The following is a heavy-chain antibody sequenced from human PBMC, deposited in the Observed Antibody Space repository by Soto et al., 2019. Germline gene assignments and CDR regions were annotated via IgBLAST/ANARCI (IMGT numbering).Heavy chain of an antibody. Sequence: SETLSLTCTVSGGSISSSSYYWGWIRQPPGKGLEWIGSIYYSGSTYYNPSLKSRVTISVDTSKNQFSLKLSSVTAADTAVYYCARLYGDNDYWGQGTLVTVSS. CDR2: IYYSGST. D-gene: IGHD4-17*01. V-gene: IGHV4-39*01. J-gene: IGHJ4*02. CDR1: GGSISSSSYY. CDR3: ARLYGDNDY.